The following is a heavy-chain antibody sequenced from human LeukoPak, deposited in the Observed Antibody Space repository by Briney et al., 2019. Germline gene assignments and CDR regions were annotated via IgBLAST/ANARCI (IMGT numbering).Heavy chain of an antibody. V-gene: IGHV1-2*02. CDR1: GYTFTGYY. Sequence: ASVKVSCKASGYTFTGYYMHWVRQAPGQGLEWMGWINPNSGGTEYAQKFQGRVTMTRDASISTAYMELSRLRSDDTAVYYCAKTSTSLNYFDYWGQGTLVTVSS. D-gene: IGHD2-2*01. CDR2: INPNSGGT. CDR3: AKTSTSLNYFDY. J-gene: IGHJ4*02.